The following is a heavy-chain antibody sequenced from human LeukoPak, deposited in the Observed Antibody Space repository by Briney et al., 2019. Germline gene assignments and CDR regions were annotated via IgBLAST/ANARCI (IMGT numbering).Heavy chain of an antibody. V-gene: IGHV3-21*01. J-gene: IGHJ6*02. D-gene: IGHD2-15*01. CDR2: ISSSSSYI. Sequence: GGSLRLSCAASGFTFSSYSMNWVRQAPGKGLEWVSSISSSSSYIYYADSVKGRFTISRDNAKNSLYLQMSSLRAEDTAVYYCARERYCSGGSCYYGMDVWGQGTTVTVSS. CDR1: GFTFSSYS. CDR3: ARERYCSGGSCYYGMDV.